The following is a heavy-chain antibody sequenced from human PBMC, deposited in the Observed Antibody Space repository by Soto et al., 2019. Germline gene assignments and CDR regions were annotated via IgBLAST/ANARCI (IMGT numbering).Heavy chain of an antibody. CDR3: ARDEGCSSTSCYGAFDI. CDR2: IYYSGST. Sequence: SETLSLTCTVSGGSISSYYWSWIRQPPGKVLEWIGYIYYSGSTNYIPSLKSRVTISVYTSKNLFSLKLSSVTAADTAVYYCARDEGCSSTSCYGAFDIWGQGTMVTVSS. J-gene: IGHJ3*02. V-gene: IGHV4-59*01. D-gene: IGHD2-2*01. CDR1: GGSISSYY.